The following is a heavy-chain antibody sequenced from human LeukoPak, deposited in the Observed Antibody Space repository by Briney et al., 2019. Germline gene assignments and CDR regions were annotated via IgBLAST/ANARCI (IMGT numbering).Heavy chain of an antibody. CDR1: GFTFGIYA. J-gene: IGHJ3*02. Sequence: GGSLRLSCAASGFTFGIYALSWVRQAPGKGLEWVSGFSGSDGSTWYADSVKGRFTISRDNSKNTLYVQMNSLRAEDTAVYYRAKSLPAAAGTGSFDIWGQGTLVTVSS. CDR3: AKSLPAAAGTGSFDI. V-gene: IGHV3-23*01. CDR2: FSGSDGST. D-gene: IGHD6-13*01.